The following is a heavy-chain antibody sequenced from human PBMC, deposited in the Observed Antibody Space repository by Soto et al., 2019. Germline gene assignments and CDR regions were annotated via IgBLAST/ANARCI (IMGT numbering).Heavy chain of an antibody. Sequence: SETLSLTCAVYGGSFSGYYWSWIRQPPGKGLEWIGEINHSGSTNYNPSLKSRVTISVDTSKNQFSLKLSSVTAADTAVYYCARGGSGDFWSGYRKDYYMDVWGKGTTVTGLL. D-gene: IGHD3-3*01. CDR1: GGSFSGYY. J-gene: IGHJ6*03. CDR2: INHSGST. V-gene: IGHV4-34*01. CDR3: ARGGSGDFWSGYRKDYYMDV.